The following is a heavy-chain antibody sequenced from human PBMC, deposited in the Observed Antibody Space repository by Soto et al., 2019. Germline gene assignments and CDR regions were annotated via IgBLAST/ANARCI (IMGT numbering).Heavy chain of an antibody. V-gene: IGHV4-30-4*08. CDR2: IYYSGTT. CDR1: GGSISSGDYY. D-gene: IGHD3-10*01. Sequence: SETLSLTCTVSGGSISSGDYYWSWIRQLPGKGLEWIGYIYYSGTTFHNPSLKSRVSISVDTSKNLFSLKLSSVTAADTAVYYCARHCNKKFTMVRGATPYYFDYWGQGTLVTVSS. J-gene: IGHJ4*02. CDR3: ARHCNKKFTMVRGATPYYFDY.